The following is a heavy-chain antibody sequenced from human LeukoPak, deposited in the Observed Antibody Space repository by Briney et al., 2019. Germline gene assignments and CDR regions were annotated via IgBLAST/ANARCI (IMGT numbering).Heavy chain of an antibody. D-gene: IGHD2-15*01. CDR1: GFTFSSYS. CDR2: ISSSSSTI. J-gene: IGHJ4*02. CDR3: ARIYCSGGSCYHFDY. V-gene: IGHV3-48*04. Sequence: PGGSLRLSCAASGFTFSSYSMNWVRQAPGKGLEWVSYISSSSSTIYYADSVKGRFTISRDNAKNSLYLQMNSLRAEDTAVYYCARIYCSGGSCYHFDYWGQGTLVTVSS.